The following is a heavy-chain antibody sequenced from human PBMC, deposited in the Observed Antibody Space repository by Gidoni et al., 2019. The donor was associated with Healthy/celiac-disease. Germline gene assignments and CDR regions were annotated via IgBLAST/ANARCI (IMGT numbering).Heavy chain of an antibody. D-gene: IGHD3-3*01. Sequence: EVQLVESGGGLVQPGRSLRLSCTASGFTFDDYAMHWVRQAPGRGLEWVSGISWNTGTIAYADSVKGRFTISRDNAKKSLYLRMNSLRAEDTALYYCAKDKSFGVVRYYFDYWGQGTLVTVSS. CDR1: GFTFDDYA. J-gene: IGHJ4*02. CDR2: ISWNTGTI. CDR3: AKDKSFGVVRYYFDY. V-gene: IGHV3-9*01.